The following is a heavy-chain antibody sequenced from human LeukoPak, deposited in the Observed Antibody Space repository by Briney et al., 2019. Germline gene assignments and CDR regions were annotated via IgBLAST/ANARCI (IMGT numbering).Heavy chain of an antibody. CDR3: AKPSNYYDSSGYYLTRRIDY. CDR2: ITANGGTT. J-gene: IGHJ4*02. CDR1: GFTFSNYG. V-gene: IGHV3-23*01. Sequence: GGSLRLSCAASGFTFSNYGMNWVRQAPGKGLEWVSGITANGGTTYYADSVKGRFTISRDNSKNTVYLQMNSLRADDTAVYYCAKPSNYYDSSGYYLTRRIDYWGQGTLVAVSS. D-gene: IGHD3-22*01.